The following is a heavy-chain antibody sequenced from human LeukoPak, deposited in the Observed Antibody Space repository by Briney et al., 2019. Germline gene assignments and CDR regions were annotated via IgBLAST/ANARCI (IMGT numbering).Heavy chain of an antibody. D-gene: IGHD5-24*01. CDR1: GYTLTELS. J-gene: IGHJ4*02. CDR2: FDPEDGET. CDR3: ARGGRDGYNNLIFDY. Sequence: ASVKVSCKVSGYTLTELSMHWVRQAPGKGLEWMGGFDPEDGETIYAQKFQGRVTMTEDTSTDTAYMELSSLRSEDTAVYYCARGGRDGYNNLIFDYWGQGTLVTVSS. V-gene: IGHV1-24*01.